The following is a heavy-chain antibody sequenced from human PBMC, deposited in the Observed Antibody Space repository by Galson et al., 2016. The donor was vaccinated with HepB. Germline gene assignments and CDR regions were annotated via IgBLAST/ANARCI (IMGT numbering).Heavy chain of an antibody. CDR1: GYIFTSYA. CDR3: ARSSYYGDHGMDV. V-gene: IGHV1-3*01. J-gene: IGHJ6*02. D-gene: IGHD4-17*01. Sequence: SVKVSCKASGYIFTSYAIYWVRQAPGQGLEWVGWIHAGNTKTEYSEKFLGRVTISRDASASTAHMELRRLKSEDTAVYSCARSSYYGDHGMDVWGQGTTVTVSS. CDR2: IHAGNTKT.